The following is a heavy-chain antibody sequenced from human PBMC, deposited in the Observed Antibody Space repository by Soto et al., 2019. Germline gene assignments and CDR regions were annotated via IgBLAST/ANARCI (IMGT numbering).Heavy chain of an antibody. J-gene: IGHJ6*02. CDR1: GGSFSGYY. V-gene: IGHV4-34*01. D-gene: IGHD3-3*01. CDR2: INHSGST. Sequence: PSETLSLTCAVYGGSFSGYYWSWIRQPPGKWLEWIGEINHSGSTNYNPSLKSRVTISVDTSKNQFSLKLSSVTAADTAVYYCARGGDFWSGYYFYYYGMDVWGQGTTVTVSS. CDR3: ARGGDFWSGYYFYYYGMDV.